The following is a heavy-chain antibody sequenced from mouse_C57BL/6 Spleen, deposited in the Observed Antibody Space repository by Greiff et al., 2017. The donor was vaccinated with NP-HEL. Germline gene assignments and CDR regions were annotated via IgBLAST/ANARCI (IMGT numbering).Heavy chain of an antibody. CDR3: AREGDYDDGYYFDY. D-gene: IGHD2-4*01. J-gene: IGHJ2*01. Sequence: VQLQQSGPGLVKPSQSLSLTCSVTGYSITSGYYWNWIRQFPGNKLEWMGYISYDGSNNYNPSLKNRISITRDTSKNQFFLKLNSVTTEDTATYYCAREGDYDDGYYFDYWGQGTTLTVSS. CDR1: GYSITSGYY. V-gene: IGHV3-6*01. CDR2: ISYDGSN.